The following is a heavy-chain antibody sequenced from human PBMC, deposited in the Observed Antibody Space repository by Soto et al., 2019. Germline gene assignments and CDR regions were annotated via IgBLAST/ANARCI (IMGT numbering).Heavy chain of an antibody. J-gene: IGHJ4*02. Sequence: SETLSLTCTVSGASIKTDVCWSFLRRPPGKGLEWIGEIYQNGHTNYNPSLRSRVTMSVDTSKNQFSLMLTSVTSADTAMYYCARDAAVAGETDRFDYWGQGILVTVPS. CDR2: IYQNGHT. CDR3: ARDAAVAGETDRFDY. CDR1: GASIKTDVC. V-gene: IGHV4-4*02. D-gene: IGHD6-19*01.